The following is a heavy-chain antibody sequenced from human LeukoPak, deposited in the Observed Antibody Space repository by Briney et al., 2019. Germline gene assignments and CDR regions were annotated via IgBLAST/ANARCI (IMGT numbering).Heavy chain of an antibody. CDR2: IKQDGSEK. D-gene: IGHD3-22*01. Sequence: GGSLRLSCAASGFTFSSYWKSWVRQAPGKGLEWVANIKQDGSEKYYVDPVKGRFTISRDNAKNSLYLQMNSLRAEDTAVYYCARDSLYDSSGYSPKFDYWGQGTLVTVSS. J-gene: IGHJ4*02. V-gene: IGHV3-7*01. CDR1: GFTFSSYW. CDR3: ARDSLYDSSGYSPKFDY.